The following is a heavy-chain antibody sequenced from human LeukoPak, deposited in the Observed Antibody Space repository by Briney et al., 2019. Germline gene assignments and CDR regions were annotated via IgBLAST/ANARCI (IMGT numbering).Heavy chain of an antibody. CDR2: ISSNGGSK. Sequence: GGSLRLSCAASGFTFSSYAMHWVRQAPGKGLEYVSVISSNGGSKYYANSVKGRFTISRDNSKNTVYLQMGSLRAEDMAVYYCARSEKNILSYSSSWYDTRNYYFDYWGQGTLVTVSS. CDR1: GFTFSSYA. CDR3: ARSEKNILSYSSSWYDTRNYYFDY. V-gene: IGHV3-64*01. J-gene: IGHJ4*02. D-gene: IGHD6-13*01.